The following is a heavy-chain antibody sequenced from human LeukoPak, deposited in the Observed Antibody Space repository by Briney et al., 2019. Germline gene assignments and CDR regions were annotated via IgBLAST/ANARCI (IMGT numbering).Heavy chain of an antibody. J-gene: IGHJ4*02. CDR3: AKDLRSSSWYGFDY. CDR1: GFTFDDYA. Sequence: GGSLRLSCAASGFTFDDYAMHWVRRAPGKGREWVSGISWNSGSIGYADSVKGRFTISRDNAKNSLYLQMNSLRAEDTALYYCAKDLRSSSWYGFDYWGQGTLVTVSS. V-gene: IGHV3-9*01. D-gene: IGHD6-13*01. CDR2: ISWNSGSI.